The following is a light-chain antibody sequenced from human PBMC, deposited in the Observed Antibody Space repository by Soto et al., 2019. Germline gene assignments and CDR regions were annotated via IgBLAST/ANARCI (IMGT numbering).Light chain of an antibody. CDR1: QRVNSRF. V-gene: IGKV3-20*01. CDR2: GAS. CDR3: QQYGSSPRT. Sequence: VLTQSPDTLSLSPGERATLSCRASQRVNSRFFARYQQKPAQAPRLLIYGASTRAAGTPDRFSGGGSGTDFTLTISSPEPEDSAVYYCQQYGSSPRTFGQGTKVDIK. J-gene: IGKJ1*01.